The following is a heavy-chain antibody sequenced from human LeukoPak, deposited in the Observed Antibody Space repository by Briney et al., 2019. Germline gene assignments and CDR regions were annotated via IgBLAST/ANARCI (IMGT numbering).Heavy chain of an antibody. J-gene: IGHJ4*02. CDR3: AIHLPYNFWSGPGGY. Sequence: ASVKLSCKASGYTFTGYYMHWVRQAPGQGLEWMGWITPNSGGTNYAQKFQGRVTMTRDMSISTAYMELRRLRSDDTAVYFCAIHLPYNFWSGPGGYWGQGTLVTVSS. V-gene: IGHV1-2*02. CDR2: ITPNSGGT. CDR1: GYTFTGYY. D-gene: IGHD3-3*01.